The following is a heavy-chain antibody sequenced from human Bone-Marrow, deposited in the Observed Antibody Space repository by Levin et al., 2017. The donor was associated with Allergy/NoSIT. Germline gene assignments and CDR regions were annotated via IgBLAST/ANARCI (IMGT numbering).Heavy chain of an antibody. CDR1: GNTFTGYY. V-gene: IGHV1-2*06. Sequence: ASVKVSCRASGNTFTGYYMHWVRQAPGQGLEWMGRINPNSGDTNYAQKFQGRVTMTRDTSVSTAYMELNRLTSDDTAMYYCARPRYTYAWTKEGIAYDVWGQGTMVIVSS. CDR2: INPNSGDT. CDR3: ARPRYTYAWTKEGIAYDV. D-gene: IGHD5-18*01. J-gene: IGHJ3*01.